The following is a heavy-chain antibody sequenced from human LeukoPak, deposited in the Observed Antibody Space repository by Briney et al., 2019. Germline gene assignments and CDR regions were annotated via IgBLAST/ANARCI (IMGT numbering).Heavy chain of an antibody. CDR3: ARVPHSSSCHGCYYYMDV. Sequence: GGSLRLSCAASGFTFSSYGMHWVRQAPGKGLEWVAVIWYDGSNKYYADSVKGRFTISRDNSKNTLYLQMNSLRAEDTAVYYCARVPHSSSCHGCYYYMDVWGKGTTVTVSS. J-gene: IGHJ6*03. CDR2: IWYDGSNK. V-gene: IGHV3-33*01. CDR1: GFTFSSYG. D-gene: IGHD6-13*01.